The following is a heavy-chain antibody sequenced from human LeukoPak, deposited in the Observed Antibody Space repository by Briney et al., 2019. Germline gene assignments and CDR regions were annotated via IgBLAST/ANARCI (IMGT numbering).Heavy chain of an antibody. V-gene: IGHV3-53*01. Sequence: GGSLRLSCAASGFTVSSNYMSWVRQAPGKGLEWVSVIYSGGSTYYADSVKGRFTISRDNSKNTLYLQMNSLRAEDTAVYYCARDRPLKSGSSYYFDYWGQGTLVTVSS. J-gene: IGHJ4*02. CDR3: ARDRPLKSGSSYYFDY. CDR1: GFTVSSNY. CDR2: IYSGGST. D-gene: IGHD1-26*01.